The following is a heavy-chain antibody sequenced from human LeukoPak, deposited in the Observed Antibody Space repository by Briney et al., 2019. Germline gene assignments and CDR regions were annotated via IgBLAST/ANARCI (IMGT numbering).Heavy chain of an antibody. CDR2: ISSGGSTK. D-gene: IGHD1-1*01. CDR1: GFTFRSYE. Sequence: GGSLRFSCAASGFTFRSYEMNWVRQAPGKGLEWVSYISSGGSTKYYADSVKGRFTISRDNAENSLSLQMNSLRAEDTAVYYCARMDDLRFDPWGQGTLVTVSS. J-gene: IGHJ5*02. V-gene: IGHV3-48*03. CDR3: ARMDDLRFDP.